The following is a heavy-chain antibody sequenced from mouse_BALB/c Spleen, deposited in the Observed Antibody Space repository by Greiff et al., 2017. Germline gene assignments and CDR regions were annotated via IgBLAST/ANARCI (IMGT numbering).Heavy chain of an antibody. J-gene: IGHJ3*01. V-gene: IGHV5-12-2*01. CDR1: GFTFSSYT. Sequence: EVQVQESGGGLVQPGGSLKLSCAASGFTFSSYTMSWVRQTPEKRLEWIAYISNGGGSTYYPDTVKGRITIARDTAKNTLYLQMSSLKSEDAAMYYCARQGTATFAYWGQGTLVTVSA. CDR2: ISNGGGST. D-gene: IGHD1-2*01. CDR3: ARQGTATFAY.